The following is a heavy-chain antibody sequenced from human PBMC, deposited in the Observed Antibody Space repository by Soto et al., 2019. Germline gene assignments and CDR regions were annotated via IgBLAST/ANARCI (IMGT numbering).Heavy chain of an antibody. CDR3: AIGPRMWLAGGGY. CDR2: INHSGIT. V-gene: IGHV4-34*01. CDR1: GGSFSGYY. D-gene: IGHD6-19*01. J-gene: IGHJ4*02. Sequence: SETLSLTCAVYGGSFSGYYWSWIRQPPGKGLEWLGEINHSGITDYNPSLKSRITTSIDTSKKQFPLKLNSVTAADTAVYYCAIGPRMWLAGGGYWGQGTQVTVSS.